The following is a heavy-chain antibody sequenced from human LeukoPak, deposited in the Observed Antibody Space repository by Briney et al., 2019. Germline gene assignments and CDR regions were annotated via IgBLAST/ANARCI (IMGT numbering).Heavy chain of an antibody. J-gene: IGHJ3*02. D-gene: IGHD3-10*01. CDR2: IIPILGIA. CDR3: ARHRLRYYYGSGSYEDAFDI. V-gene: IGHV1-69*04. CDR1: GGTFSSYA. Sequence: SVKVSCKASGGTFSSYAISWVRQAPGQGLEWMGRIIPILGIANYAQKFQGRVTITADKSTSTAYMELSSLRSEDTAVYYCARHRLRYYYGSGSYEDAFDIWGQGTMVTVSS.